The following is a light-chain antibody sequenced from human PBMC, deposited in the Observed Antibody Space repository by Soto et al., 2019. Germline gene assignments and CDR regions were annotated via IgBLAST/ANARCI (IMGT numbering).Light chain of an antibody. Sequence: EIVLTQSPATLSLSPGERATLSCRASQSVSSYLAWYQQKPGQAPRLLIYDASNRATGIPARFSGSGSGTDFTLTISXXXXXDFAVYYCQQRSNWPLTFGGGT. J-gene: IGKJ4*01. CDR1: QSVSSY. V-gene: IGKV3-11*01. CDR2: DAS. CDR3: QQRSNWPLT.